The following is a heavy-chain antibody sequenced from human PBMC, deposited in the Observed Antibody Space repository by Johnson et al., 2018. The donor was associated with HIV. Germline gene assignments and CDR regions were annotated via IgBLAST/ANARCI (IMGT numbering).Heavy chain of an antibody. CDR1: GFTFSSYA. D-gene: IGHD5-18*01. CDR2: ISGRGGCT. CDR3: ARDGRDLVTRGGFDV. Sequence: VQLVESGGGLVQPGGSLRLSCAASGFTFSSYAMSWVRQAPGKGLEWVSAISGRGGCTHDADPVQGRFTISRDNSKNTLYLQMNSLRPEDTAVYYCARDGRDLVTRGGFDVWGPGTVVTVSS. J-gene: IGHJ3*01. V-gene: IGHV3-23*04.